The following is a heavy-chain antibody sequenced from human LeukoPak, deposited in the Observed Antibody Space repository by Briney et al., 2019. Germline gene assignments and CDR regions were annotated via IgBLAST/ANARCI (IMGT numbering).Heavy chain of an antibody. V-gene: IGHV4-30-4*08. CDR1: GGSISSGDYY. J-gene: IGHJ3*02. D-gene: IGHD2-2*01. Sequence: PTETLSLTCTVSGGSISSGDYYWSWIRQPPGKCLEWIGYIYYSGSTYYNPSLKSRVTISVDTSKNQFSLKLSSVTAADTAVYYCARHGPPLVEYQLLTSAFDIWGQGTKVTVSS. CDR2: IYYSGST. CDR3: ARHGPPLVEYQLLTSAFDI.